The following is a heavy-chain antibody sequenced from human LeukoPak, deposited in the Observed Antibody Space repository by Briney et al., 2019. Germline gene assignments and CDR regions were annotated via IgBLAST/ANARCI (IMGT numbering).Heavy chain of an antibody. J-gene: IGHJ2*01. D-gene: IGHD3-3*01. Sequence: PSETLSLTCTVSGVSIVSSAYSWSWIRQPPGKGLEWIGYICHSGSTLYNPSLKSRVTISLDRSKDQLSLRLSSVTAADTAVYYCARDGVSALNLYSDLWGRGTLVTVSS. V-gene: IGHV4-30-2*01. CDR3: ARDGVSALNLYSDL. CDR1: GVSIVSSAYS. CDR2: ICHSGST.